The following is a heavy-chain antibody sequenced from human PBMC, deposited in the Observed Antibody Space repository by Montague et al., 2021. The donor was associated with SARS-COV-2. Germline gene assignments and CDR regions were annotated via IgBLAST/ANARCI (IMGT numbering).Heavy chain of an antibody. Sequence: SETLSLTCTVSGGSITSPFWSWMRQHPGKGLEWIGYIVYSGGTNYNTSPMSRVTGSVDTTKNQFSLKVTSVIAADTAVYYCTSATAVRGAVNWFDPWGQGTQVTVSA. CDR3: TSATAVRGAVNWFDP. J-gene: IGHJ5*02. CDR2: IVYSGGT. D-gene: IGHD1-26*01. V-gene: IGHV4-59*11. CDR1: GGSITSPF.